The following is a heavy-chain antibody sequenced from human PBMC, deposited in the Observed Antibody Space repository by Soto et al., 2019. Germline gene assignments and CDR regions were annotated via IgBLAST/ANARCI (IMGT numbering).Heavy chain of an antibody. J-gene: IGHJ1*01. V-gene: IGHV4-31*03. Sequence: QVQLQESGPGLVKPSQTLSLTCTVSGGSISSGAYYWSWIRQHPGKGLEWIGYIYYSGSTYYNPSLRGRVTISVGTAKPRFPLKLSSVTAADTAVYYCAIYDSSGSRGFQHWGQGTLVTVSS. D-gene: IGHD3-22*01. CDR3: AIYDSSGSRGFQH. CDR2: IYYSGST. CDR1: GGSISSGAYY.